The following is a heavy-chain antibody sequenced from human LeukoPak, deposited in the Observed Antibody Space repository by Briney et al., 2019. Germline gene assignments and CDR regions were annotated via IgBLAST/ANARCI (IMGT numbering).Heavy chain of an antibody. CDR2: INPNSGDT. CDR3: ARVGSSGWYVHPTLDY. Sequence: ASVKVSCKASGGTFSSYAISWVRQAPGQGLEWMGWINPNSGDTNYAQKFQGRVTVTRDTSISTAYMELSRLRSDDTAVYYCARVGSSGWYVHPTLDYWGQGTLLTVSS. J-gene: IGHJ4*02. D-gene: IGHD6-19*01. V-gene: IGHV1-2*02. CDR1: GGTFSSYA.